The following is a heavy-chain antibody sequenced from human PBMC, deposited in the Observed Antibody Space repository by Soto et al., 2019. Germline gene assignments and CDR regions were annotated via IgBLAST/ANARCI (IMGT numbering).Heavy chain of an antibody. D-gene: IGHD2-2*01. V-gene: IGHV4-30-2*01. CDR3: ARGRVVVPAAVMFNCLDP. Sequence: SETLSLACAISGAPITCGDYSWNWIRQPPGKGLEWIGYIFHGGSTYYNPSLRSRVTISVDRSRTQFSLKMSSVTAADTAVYYCARGRVVVPAAVMFNCLDPWGQGALVTVSS. CDR2: IFHGGST. CDR1: GAPITCGDYS. J-gene: IGHJ5*02.